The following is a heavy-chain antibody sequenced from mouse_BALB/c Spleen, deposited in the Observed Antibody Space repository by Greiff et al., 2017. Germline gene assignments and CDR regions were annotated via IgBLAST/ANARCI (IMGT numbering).Heavy chain of an antibody. J-gene: IGHJ4*01. CDR3: ARYGNYVYYAMDY. Sequence: EVHLVESGGGLVQPGGSRKLSCAASGFTFSSFGMHWVRQAPEKGLEWVAYISSGSSTIYYADTVKGRFTISRDNPKNTLFLQMTSLRSEDTAMYYCARYGNYVYYAMDYWGQGTSVTVSS. CDR1: GFTFSSFG. V-gene: IGHV5-17*02. D-gene: IGHD2-1*01. CDR2: ISSGSSTI.